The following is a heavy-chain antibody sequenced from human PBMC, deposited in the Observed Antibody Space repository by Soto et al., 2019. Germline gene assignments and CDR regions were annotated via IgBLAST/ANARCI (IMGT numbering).Heavy chain of an antibody. J-gene: IGHJ5*02. CDR2: IRSKAYGGTT. CDR1: GFTFGDYA. CDR3: ARDRIAAENWFDP. D-gene: IGHD6-13*01. V-gene: IGHV3-49*03. Sequence: GGSLRLSCTASGFTFGDYAMSWFRQAPGKGLEWVGFIRSKAYGGTTEYAASVKGRFTISRDDSKSIAYLQMNSLKTEDTAVYYCARDRIAAENWFDPWGKGTLVTVS.